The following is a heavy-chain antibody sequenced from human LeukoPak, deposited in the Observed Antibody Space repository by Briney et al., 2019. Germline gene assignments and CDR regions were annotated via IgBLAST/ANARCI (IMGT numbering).Heavy chain of an antibody. J-gene: IGHJ4*02. CDR2: IYRSGST. V-gene: IGHV4-30-2*01. CDR1: GGSISSGGYS. D-gene: IGHD3-10*01. Sequence: TLSLTCAVSGGSISSGGYSWSWIRQPPGKGLEWIGYIYRSGSTYYNPSLKSRVTISVDRSKNQFSLKLSSVTAADTAVYYCARDRASGYFDYWGQGTLVTVSS. CDR3: ARDRASGYFDY.